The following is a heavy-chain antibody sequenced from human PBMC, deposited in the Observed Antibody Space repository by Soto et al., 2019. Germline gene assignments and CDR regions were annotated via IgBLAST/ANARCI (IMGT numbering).Heavy chain of an antibody. D-gene: IGHD3-22*01. CDR1: GYSFAGYW. J-gene: IGHJ4*02. Sequence: LAESLTTSCEGSGYSFAGYWITWVLQMPGKGLEWMGRIDPSDSQTYYSPSFRGHVTISAAKSITTVFLQWSSLRASDTAMYYCARQIYDSDSGPNFKYYFDSWGQGTLVTVSS. CDR3: ARQIYDSDSGPNFKYYFDS. V-gene: IGHV5-10-1*01. CDR2: IDPSDSQT.